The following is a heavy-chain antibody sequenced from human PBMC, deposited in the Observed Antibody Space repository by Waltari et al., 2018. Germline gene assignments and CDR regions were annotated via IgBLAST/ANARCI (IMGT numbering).Heavy chain of an antibody. CDR3: ARDLRDGYNSVAEYFQH. CDR1: GGSISSYY. Sequence: QVQLQESGPGLVKPSETLSLTCTVSGGSISSYYWSWIRQPPGKGLEWVSYISSSGSTIYYADSVKGRFTISRDNAKNSLYLQMNSLRAEDTAVYYCARDLRDGYNSVAEYFQHWGQGTLVTVSS. CDR2: ISSSGSTI. D-gene: IGHD5-12*01. J-gene: IGHJ1*01. V-gene: IGHV3-11*01.